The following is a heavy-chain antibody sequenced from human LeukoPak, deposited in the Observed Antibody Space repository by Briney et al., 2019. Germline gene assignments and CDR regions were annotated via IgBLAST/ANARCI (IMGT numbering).Heavy chain of an antibody. D-gene: IGHD3-3*01. J-gene: IGHJ4*02. Sequence: ASVKVSCKASGYTFTSYDINWVRQATGQGLEWMGWMNPNSGNTGYAQKFQGRVTMTRNTSISTAYMELSSLRSEDTAVYYCARARRRFLEWLLSQYYFDYWGLGTLVTVSS. CDR1: GYTFTSYD. V-gene: IGHV1-8*01. CDR3: ARARRRFLEWLLSQYYFDY. CDR2: MNPNSGNT.